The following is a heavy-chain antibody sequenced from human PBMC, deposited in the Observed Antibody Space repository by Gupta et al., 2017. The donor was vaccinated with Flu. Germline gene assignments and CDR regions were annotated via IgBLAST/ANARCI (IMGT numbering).Heavy chain of an antibody. CDR3: AREAPPEGITMVRGSWDY. Sequence: GASVKVSCKASGYTFTSYYMHWVRQAPGQGLEWMGIINPSGGSTSYAQKFQGRVTMTRDTSTSTVYMELSSLRSEDTAVYYCAREAPPEGITMVRGSWDYWGQGTLVTVSS. D-gene: IGHD3-10*01. V-gene: IGHV1-46*01. J-gene: IGHJ4*02. CDR1: GYTFTSYY. CDR2: INPSGGST.